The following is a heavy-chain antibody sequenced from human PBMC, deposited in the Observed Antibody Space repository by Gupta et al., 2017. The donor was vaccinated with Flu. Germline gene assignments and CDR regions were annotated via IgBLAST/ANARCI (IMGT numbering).Heavy chain of an antibody. CDR2: MSGSGGST. Sequence: EVQLLESGGGLVQPGGSLRLSCAASGFPFSSYAMSWGRPAPGKGLEWVSAMSGSGGSTYYADTVKGRFTSSRDNSKNTLYLQMNSLRAEDTAVYYCAKDLLPEWFGELLYGMDVWGQGTTVTGSS. CDR3: AKDLLPEWFGELLYGMDV. D-gene: IGHD3-10*01. J-gene: IGHJ6*02. CDR1: GFPFSSYA. V-gene: IGHV3-23*01.